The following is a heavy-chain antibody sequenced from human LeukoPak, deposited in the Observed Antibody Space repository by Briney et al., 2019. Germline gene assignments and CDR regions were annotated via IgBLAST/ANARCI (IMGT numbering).Heavy chain of an antibody. V-gene: IGHV5-51*01. J-gene: IGHJ4*02. CDR3: ARRSYYDSGGYYYDF. D-gene: IGHD3-22*01. CDR1: GYIFTNYW. Sequence: GESLKISCKGSGYIFTNYWIVWVRQMPGNGLEWMGIIYPDDSDTRYSPSFQGQVTISADKSISTAYLQWSSLKASDTAMYYCARRSYYDSGGYYYDFWGQGTLVTVSS. CDR2: IYPDDSDT.